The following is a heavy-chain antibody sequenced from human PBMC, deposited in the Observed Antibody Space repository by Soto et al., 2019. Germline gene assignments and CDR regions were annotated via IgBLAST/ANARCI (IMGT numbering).Heavy chain of an antibody. CDR1: GFTFSNAW. Sequence: EVQLAESGGGLVKPGGSLRISCAASGFTFSNAWMNWVRQVPGKGLEWVGLIKAKTDGGTVDYAAPVKGRFTISRDGSKNALYLQMNSLKPEDTGVYFCTTKGGSYVFDYWGLGTLVTFSS. V-gene: IGHV3-15*07. CDR3: TTKGGSYVFDY. CDR2: IKAKTDGGTV. J-gene: IGHJ4*02. D-gene: IGHD1-26*01.